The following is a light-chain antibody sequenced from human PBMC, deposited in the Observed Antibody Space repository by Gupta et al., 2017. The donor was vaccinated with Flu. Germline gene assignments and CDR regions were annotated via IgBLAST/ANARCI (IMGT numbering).Light chain of an antibody. V-gene: IGLV2-8*01. CDR2: EVI. CDR3: SADAGSNNLV. CDR1: SSDVGGYNY. Sequence: QTALTQPPSASGSPGESVTISFTGTSSDVGGYNYVSCYQQHPTKPPKLLIYEVIKRPSGVPDRFSGSKSGNTASLTVSALQNEDEADYYCSADAGSNNLVFGGGTKLTVL. J-gene: IGLJ3*02.